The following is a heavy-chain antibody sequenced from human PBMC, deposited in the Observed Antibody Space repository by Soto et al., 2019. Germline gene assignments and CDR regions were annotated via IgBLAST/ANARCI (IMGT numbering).Heavy chain of an antibody. CDR1: GGTFSSYA. D-gene: IGHD3-10*01. CDR2: IIPIFGTA. CDR3: ARVVWAMVRGVRKYNWFDP. J-gene: IGHJ5*02. V-gene: IGHV1-69*06. Sequence: SVKVSCKASGGTFSSYAISWVRQAPGQGLEWMGGIIPIFGTANYAQKFQGRVTITADKSTSTAYMELSSLRSEDTAVYYCARVVWAMVRGVRKYNWFDPWGQGALVTVSS.